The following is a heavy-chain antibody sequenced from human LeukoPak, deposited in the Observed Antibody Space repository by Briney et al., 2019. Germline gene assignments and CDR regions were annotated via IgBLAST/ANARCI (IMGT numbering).Heavy chain of an antibody. V-gene: IGHV4-38-2*02. CDR2: IYHSGST. Sequence: PSETLSLTCSVSGYSISSGYYWGWIRQPPGKGLEWIGSIYHSGSTYYNPSLKSRVTISVDTSKNQFSLKLSSVTAADTAVYYCARANIEMATTNFDYWGQGTLVTVSS. CDR1: GYSISSGYY. D-gene: IGHD5-24*01. CDR3: ARANIEMATTNFDY. J-gene: IGHJ4*02.